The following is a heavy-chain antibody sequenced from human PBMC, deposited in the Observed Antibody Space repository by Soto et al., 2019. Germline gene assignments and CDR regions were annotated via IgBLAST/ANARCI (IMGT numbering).Heavy chain of an antibody. CDR1: GFTFSSYA. D-gene: IGHD3-9*01. CDR2: ISGSGGST. V-gene: IGHV3-23*01. Sequence: GGSLRLSCAASGFTFSSYAMSWVRQAPGKGLEWVSAISGSGGSTYYADSVKGRFTISRDNAKNSLYLQMNSLRAEDTAVYYCARDHPYYDILTGSGPFDYWGQGTLVTVSS. CDR3: ARDHPYYDILTGSGPFDY. J-gene: IGHJ4*02.